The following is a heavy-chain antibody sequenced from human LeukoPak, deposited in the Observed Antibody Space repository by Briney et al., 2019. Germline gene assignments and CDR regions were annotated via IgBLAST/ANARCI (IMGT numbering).Heavy chain of an antibody. CDR3: ARVPIVVVPAAMGNWFDP. CDR2: ISYDGSNK. CDR1: GFTFSSYA. V-gene: IGHV3-30*07. D-gene: IGHD2-2*01. Sequence: GGSLRLSCAASGFTFSSYAMHWVRQAPGKGLEWVAVISYDGSNKYYADSVKGRFTISRDNAKNLLYLQMNSLRAEDTAVYYCARVPIVVVPAAMGNWFDPWGQGTLVTVSS. J-gene: IGHJ5*02.